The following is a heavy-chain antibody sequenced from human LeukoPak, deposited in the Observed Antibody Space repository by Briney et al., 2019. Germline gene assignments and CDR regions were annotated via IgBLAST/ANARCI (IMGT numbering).Heavy chain of an antibody. V-gene: IGHV4-59*01. CDR3: ARGGTYCSGGSCSLVFDY. D-gene: IGHD2-15*01. CDR1: GGSISSYY. J-gene: IGHJ4*02. Sequence: PSETLSLTCTVSGGSISSYYWSWIRQRPGKGLEWIGYIYYSGSTNYNPSLKSRVTISVDTSKNQFSLKLSSVTAADTAVYYCARGGTYCSGGSCSLVFDYWGQGTLVTVSS. CDR2: IYYSGST.